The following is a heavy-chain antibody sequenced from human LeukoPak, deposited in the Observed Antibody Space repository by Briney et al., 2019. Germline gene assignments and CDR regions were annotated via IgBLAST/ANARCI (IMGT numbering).Heavy chain of an antibody. J-gene: IGHJ5*02. Sequence: LRLSCAVSGFTFDDYAMHWVRQPPGKGLEWIGYIYYSGSTNYNPSLKSRVTISVDTSKNQFSLKLSSVTAADTAVYYCARARHGILGVWFDPWGQGTLVTVSS. V-gene: IGHV4-59*01. CDR1: GFTFDDYA. D-gene: IGHD2-15*01. CDR3: ARARHGILGVWFDP. CDR2: IYYSGST.